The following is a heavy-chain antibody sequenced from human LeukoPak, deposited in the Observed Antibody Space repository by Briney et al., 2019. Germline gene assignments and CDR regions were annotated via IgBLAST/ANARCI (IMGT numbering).Heavy chain of an antibody. CDR1: GGSFSGYY. D-gene: IGHD3-16*01. CDR2: INHSGST. Sequence: TSETLSLTCAVYGGSFSGYYWSWIRQPPGKGLEWIGEINHSGSTNYNPSLKSRVTISVDTSKNQFSLKLSSVTAADTAVYYCASNDQLRLADPQSVYWGQGTLVTVSS. V-gene: IGHV4-34*01. J-gene: IGHJ4*02. CDR3: ASNDQLRLADPQSVY.